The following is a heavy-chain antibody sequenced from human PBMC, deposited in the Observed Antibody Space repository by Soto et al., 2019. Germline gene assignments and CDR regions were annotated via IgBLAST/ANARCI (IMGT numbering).Heavy chain of an antibody. CDR1: GFSFSTYS. V-gene: IGHV3-21*01. CDR2: ISSTSTYI. Sequence: VQLVESGGGLVKPGGSLRLSCAASGFSFSTYSMNWVRQAPGKGLEWVSSISSTSTYIYSADSMKGRFTISRDNAKNSLYLQMNSLRAEDTAIYYCVRDLMHGAFDIWGQGTMVTVSS. J-gene: IGHJ3*02. CDR3: VRDLMHGAFDI.